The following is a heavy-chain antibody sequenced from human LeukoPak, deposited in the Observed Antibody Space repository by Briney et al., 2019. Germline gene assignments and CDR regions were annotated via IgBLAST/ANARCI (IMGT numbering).Heavy chain of an antibody. CDR3: ARFNSGSYQHYFDD. J-gene: IGHJ4*02. D-gene: IGHD1-26*01. V-gene: IGHV4-39*07. CDR2: IYYSGST. CDR1: GGSISSSSYY. Sequence: SETLSLTCTVSGGSISSSSYYWGWIRQPPGKGLEWIGSIYYSGSTYYNPSLKSRVTISVDTSKNQFSLKLTSVTAADTAVYYCARFNSGSYQHYFDDWGQGTLVTVSS.